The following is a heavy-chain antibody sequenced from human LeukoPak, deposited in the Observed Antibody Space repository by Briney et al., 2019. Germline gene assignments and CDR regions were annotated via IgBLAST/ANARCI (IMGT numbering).Heavy chain of an antibody. V-gene: IGHV4-59*01. J-gene: IGHJ4*02. Sequence: SETLSLTCTVSGGSISNYWWSWIRQPAGKGLEWIGYVFDSGSTNYNPSLKSRVTISVDTSKKQFSLKLSSVTAADTAVYYCARGYSSSWNYFDYWGQGTLVSVSS. D-gene: IGHD6-13*01. CDR2: VFDSGST. CDR3: ARGYSSSWNYFDY. CDR1: GGSISNYW.